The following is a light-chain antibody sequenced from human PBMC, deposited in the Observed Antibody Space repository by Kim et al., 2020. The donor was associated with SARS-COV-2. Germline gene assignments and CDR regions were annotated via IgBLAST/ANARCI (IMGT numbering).Light chain of an antibody. CDR3: QQDYNLPWT. V-gene: IGKV3D-7*01. CDR2: GAS. J-gene: IGKJ1*01. CDR1: QSVSSSY. Sequence: SPGERATPSCRASQSVSSSYLSWYQQKPGQAPRLLIYGASTRATGIPARFSGSGSGTDFTLTISSLQPEDFAVYYCQQDYNLPWTFGQGTKVDIK.